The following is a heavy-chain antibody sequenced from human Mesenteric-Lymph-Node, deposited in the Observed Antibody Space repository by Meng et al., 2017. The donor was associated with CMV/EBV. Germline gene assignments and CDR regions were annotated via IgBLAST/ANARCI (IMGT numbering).Heavy chain of an antibody. CDR3: AQIGTGSHY. Sequence: TCSYSGFLVRPDGVGGGWVHEPQGKALESLALIYWDEDKHYSTRLNNRPTITKDTANNQVVLTMPDMDAVDTATCYGAQIGTGSHYWGQGTLVTVSS. V-gene: IGHV2-5*02. D-gene: IGHD3-10*01. CDR2: IYWDEDK. CDR1: GFLVRPDGVG. J-gene: IGHJ4*02.